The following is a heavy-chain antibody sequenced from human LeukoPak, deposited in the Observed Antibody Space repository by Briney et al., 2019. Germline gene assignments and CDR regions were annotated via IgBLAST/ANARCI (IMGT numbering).Heavy chain of an antibody. V-gene: IGHV3-53*01. D-gene: IGHD3-10*01. J-gene: IGHJ6*03. CDR2: IYTGGST. CDR3: ARGYYGSGSYSPPSYYYYDMDV. Sequence: GWSLRLSCAASGFTVSSNYMSWVRQAPGKGLEWVSVIYTGGSTYYADSVKGRFTISRDNSKNTLYLQMNSLRAEDTAVYYCARGYYGSGSYSPPSYYYYDMDVWGKGTTVTVSS. CDR1: GFTVSSNY.